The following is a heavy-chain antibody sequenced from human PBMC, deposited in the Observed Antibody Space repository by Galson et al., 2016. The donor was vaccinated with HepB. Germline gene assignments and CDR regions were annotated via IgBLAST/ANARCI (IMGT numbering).Heavy chain of an antibody. CDR2: IIRMFGTV. J-gene: IGHJ4*02. CDR3: ARSQIVATFTGFAY. V-gene: IGHV1-69*13. D-gene: IGHD5-12*01. Sequence: SVKVSCKASGGIFSSYAMSWVRQAPGHGLEWMGGIIRMFGTVNYARKFQGRVTISADDSASTVCMELRGLRSDDTAVYYCARSQIVATFTGFAYWGQGTRVTVSP. CDR1: GGIFSSYA.